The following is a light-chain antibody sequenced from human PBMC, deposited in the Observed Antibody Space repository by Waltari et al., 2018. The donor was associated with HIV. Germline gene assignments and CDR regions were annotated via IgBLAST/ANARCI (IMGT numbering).Light chain of an antibody. CDR2: SNS. CDR3: ASWDDSLNGWV. CDR1: RANIGENP. V-gene: IGLV1-44*01. Sequence: QSVLTQPPSVSGPPGQRASISFSTSRANIGENPVHCFQQFPGMAPKLVVWSNSHRPSGVSARFSGSKSGTSAPLAISGLQSEDEADYYCASWDDSLNGWVFGGGTTLTVL. J-gene: IGLJ3*02.